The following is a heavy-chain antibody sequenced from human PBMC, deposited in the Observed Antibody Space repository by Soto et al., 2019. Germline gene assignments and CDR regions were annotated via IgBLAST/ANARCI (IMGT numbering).Heavy chain of an antibody. CDR1: GFTFFAYW. CDR3: AKEGDYCDDAGENGFDS. V-gene: IGHV3-74*01. CDR2: INSDGSHT. Sequence: EVQLVESGGGLVQPGGSLRLSCAASGFTFFAYWIHWVRQVPGKGLVWVSRINSDGSHTSYADSVRGRFTISRDNSKNTVYLQMNSLTAEDTAVYYCAKEGDYCDDAGENGFDSWGQGSLVTVSS. D-gene: IGHD4-17*01. J-gene: IGHJ5*01.